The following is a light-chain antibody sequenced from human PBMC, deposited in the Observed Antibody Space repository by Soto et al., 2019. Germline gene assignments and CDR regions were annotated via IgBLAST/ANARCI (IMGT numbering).Light chain of an antibody. CDR3: SSYAGHVV. J-gene: IGLJ2*01. CDR2: EVS. CDR1: SSDVGGYNY. Sequence: QSALTQPPSVSGSPGQSVTISCTGTSSDVGGYNYVSWYQQHPGKAPKLMIYEVSKRPSGVPDRFSGSKSGNTASLTVSGLQAEDEADYYCSSYAGHVVFGGGTKLTVL. V-gene: IGLV2-8*01.